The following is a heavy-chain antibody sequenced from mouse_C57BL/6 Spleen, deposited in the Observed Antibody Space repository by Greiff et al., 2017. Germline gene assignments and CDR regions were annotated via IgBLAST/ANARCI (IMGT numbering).Heavy chain of an antibody. CDR1: GFTFSDYG. CDR3: ARPFYYGSSYEGFAY. D-gene: IGHD1-1*01. V-gene: IGHV5-17*01. J-gene: IGHJ3*01. CDR2: ISSGSSTI. Sequence: EVKLVESGGGLVKPGGSLKLSCAASGFTFSDYGMHWVRQAPEKGLEWVAYISSGSSTIYYADTVKGRFTISRDNAKNTLFLQMTSLRSEDTAMYYCARPFYYGSSYEGFAYWGQGTLVTVSA.